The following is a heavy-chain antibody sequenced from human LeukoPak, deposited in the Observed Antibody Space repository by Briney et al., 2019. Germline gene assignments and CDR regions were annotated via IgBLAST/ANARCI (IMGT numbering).Heavy chain of an antibody. V-gene: IGHV3-48*01. D-gene: IGHD2-15*01. CDR3: ARLAATLYDY. CDR1: EFTFSSYS. Sequence: GGSLRLSCAASEFTFSSYSMNWVRQAPGKGLERVSYITNSGNSKSYADSVKGRFTISRDNTKNSLYLQMNGLRAEDTAVYYCARLAATLYDYWGQGTLVTVSS. J-gene: IGHJ4*02. CDR2: ITNSGNSK.